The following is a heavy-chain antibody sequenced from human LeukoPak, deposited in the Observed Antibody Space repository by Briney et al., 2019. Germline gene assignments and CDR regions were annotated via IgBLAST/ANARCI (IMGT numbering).Heavy chain of an antibody. D-gene: IGHD5-18*01. V-gene: IGHV5-51*01. CDR1: GYSFTSYW. CDR2: IEPSDSET. J-gene: IGHJ4*02. Sequence: GESLKISCKASGYSFTSYWIGWVRQMPGKGLEWMGIIEPSDSETRYTPSFQGQVTISVDKSLTTAYLQWNSLKASDTAMYYCARQTAMGRSGDYWGQGTLVTVSS. CDR3: ARQTAMGRSGDY.